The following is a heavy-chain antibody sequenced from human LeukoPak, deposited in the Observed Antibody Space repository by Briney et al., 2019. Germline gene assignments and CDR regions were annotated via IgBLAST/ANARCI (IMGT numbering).Heavy chain of an antibody. Sequence: PGGSLRLSCAASGFTFSTYAMHWVRQAPGKGLEWVSFISSSSTYIYYEDSLKGRFTISRDNAKNSLYLQMNSLRPDDTAVYYCARSPYGWLRFDYWGQGTLVTVSS. CDR2: ISSSSTYI. V-gene: IGHV3-21*04. D-gene: IGHD5-12*01. J-gene: IGHJ4*02. CDR1: GFTFSTYA. CDR3: ARSPYGWLRFDY.